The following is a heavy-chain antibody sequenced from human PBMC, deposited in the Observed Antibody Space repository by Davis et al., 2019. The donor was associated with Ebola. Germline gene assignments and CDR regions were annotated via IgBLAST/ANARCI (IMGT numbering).Heavy chain of an antibody. J-gene: IGHJ2*01. CDR2: IYYSGST. CDR1: GASISSYY. Sequence: MPSETLSLTCTVSGASISSYYWGWIRQPPGKGLEWIGCIYYSGSTDYNPSLKSRVTISVDTSKNRFSLKLSSVTAADTAVYYCARGHSSGRSDLWGHGTLVTVSS. V-gene: IGHV4-59*01. D-gene: IGHD6-19*01. CDR3: ARGHSSGRSDL.